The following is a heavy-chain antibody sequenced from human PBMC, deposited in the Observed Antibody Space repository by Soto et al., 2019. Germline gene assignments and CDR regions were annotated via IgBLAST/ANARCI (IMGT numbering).Heavy chain of an antibody. V-gene: IGHV1-18*01. CDR2: ISTYNGDT. J-gene: IGHJ6*02. Sequence: QVQLVQSGAEVKKPGASVKVSCKASGYTFTRSGISWVRQAPGQGLEWMGWISTYNGDTNYAQTFQDRVTMTTDTSTSTAYMELRSVRSDDTAVYYCEREGVASYSYYGMDVWGQGTPVSVSS. CDR1: GYTFTRSG. CDR3: EREGVASYSYYGMDV. D-gene: IGHD5-12*01.